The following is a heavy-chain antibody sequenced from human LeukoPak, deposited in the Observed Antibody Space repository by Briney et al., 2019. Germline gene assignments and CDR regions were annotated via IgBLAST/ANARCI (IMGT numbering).Heavy chain of an antibody. D-gene: IGHD6-19*01. CDR2: IYPGDSDT. CDR3: ARQTTGIAVAGTSSKAFDI. Sequence: GESLKISCKGSGYSFTSYWIGWVRQMPGKGLEWMGIIYPGDSDTRYSPSFQGQVTISADKTISTAYLQWSSLKASDTAMYYCARQTTGIAVAGTSSKAFDIWGQGTMVTVSS. V-gene: IGHV5-51*01. CDR1: GYSFTSYW. J-gene: IGHJ3*02.